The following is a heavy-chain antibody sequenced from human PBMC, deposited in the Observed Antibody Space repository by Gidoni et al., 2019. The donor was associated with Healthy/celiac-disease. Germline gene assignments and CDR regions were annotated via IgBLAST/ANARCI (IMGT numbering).Heavy chain of an antibody. CDR3: ARGYHDYYDSSGYSNWFDP. CDR1: VGTFRSYA. CDR2: IIPIFGTA. J-gene: IGHJ5*02. V-gene: IGHV1-69*06. Sequence: QVQLVQSGAEEKKPGSSVKVSCKASVGTFRSYAISWVRQAPGQGLEWMGGIIPIFGTANYAQKFQGRVTITADKSTSTAYMELSSLRSEDTAVYYCARGYHDYYDSSGYSNWFDPWGQGTLVTVSS. D-gene: IGHD3-22*01.